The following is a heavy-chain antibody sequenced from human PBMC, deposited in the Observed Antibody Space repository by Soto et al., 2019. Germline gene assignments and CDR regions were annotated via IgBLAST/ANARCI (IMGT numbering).Heavy chain of an antibody. CDR3: ARGVAGSGFDL. J-gene: IGHJ4*02. D-gene: IGHD6-19*01. CDR1: GYSVSSNTAA. Sequence: QTLSLTCAISGYSVSSNTAAWNLIRASPSRGLEWLGRTYYRSNWRHDYAVSVKSRITVNPDTSKNHFSLQLNSVTPDDTAVYYCARGVAGSGFDLWGQGTLVTVSS. V-gene: IGHV6-1*01. CDR2: TYYRSNWRH.